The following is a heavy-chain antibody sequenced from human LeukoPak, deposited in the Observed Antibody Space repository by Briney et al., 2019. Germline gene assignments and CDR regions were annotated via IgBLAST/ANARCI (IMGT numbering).Heavy chain of an antibody. Sequence: ETLSLTCSVSGDSISNYFWSWIRQPPGKGLEWVSGLSGSGSSTDYADSVKGRFTVSRDNSKNTLFLQMNSLRAEDTAIYYCAKERDYGPADYWGQGTLVTVSS. D-gene: IGHD4/OR15-4a*01. J-gene: IGHJ4*02. CDR2: LSGSGSST. CDR1: GDSISNYF. CDR3: AKERDYGPADY. V-gene: IGHV3-23*01.